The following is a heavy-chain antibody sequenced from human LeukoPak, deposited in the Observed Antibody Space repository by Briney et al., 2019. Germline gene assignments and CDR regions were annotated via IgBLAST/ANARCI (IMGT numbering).Heavy chain of an antibody. Sequence: GGSLRLSCAASGSGFIFSNYGMRWVRQAPGKGLEWVSAISGSGASTYYADSVKGRCIVSRDNSKKTLHLQMNNLRAGDTAVYYCARDNSEGDTAWWFDPWGQGTLVTVSS. CDR2: ISGSGAST. J-gene: IGHJ5*02. V-gene: IGHV3-23*01. D-gene: IGHD1-26*01. CDR1: GSGFIFSNYG. CDR3: ARDNSEGDTAWWFDP.